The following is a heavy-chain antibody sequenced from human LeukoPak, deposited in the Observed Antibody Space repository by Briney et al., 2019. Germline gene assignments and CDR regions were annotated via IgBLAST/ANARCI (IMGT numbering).Heavy chain of an antibody. CDR2: IYYSGGT. CDR1: GGSISNYY. D-gene: IGHD5-18*01. J-gene: IGHJ5*02. Sequence: KTSQTLSLTCTVSGGSISNYYWSWIRQPPGKGLQWIGYIYYSGGTNYNPSLKSRVTISVDTSKNQFSLRLSSVTAADTAVYYCARDGGYSLYNWFDPWGQGTLVTVSS. V-gene: IGHV4-59*01. CDR3: ARDGGYSLYNWFDP.